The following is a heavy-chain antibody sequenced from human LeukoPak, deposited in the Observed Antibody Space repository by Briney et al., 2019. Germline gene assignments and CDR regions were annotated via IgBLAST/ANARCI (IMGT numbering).Heavy chain of an antibody. D-gene: IGHD3-22*01. CDR3: ARAVLETYYYDSSGYYFDY. Sequence: SETLSLTCTVSGGSISSYYWSWIRQPPGKGLEWIGYIYYSGSTNYNPSLKSRVAISVDTSKNQFSLKLSSVTAADTAVYYCARAVLETYYYDSSGYYFDYWGQGTLVTVSS. CDR1: GGSISSYY. V-gene: IGHV4-59*01. J-gene: IGHJ4*02. CDR2: IYYSGST.